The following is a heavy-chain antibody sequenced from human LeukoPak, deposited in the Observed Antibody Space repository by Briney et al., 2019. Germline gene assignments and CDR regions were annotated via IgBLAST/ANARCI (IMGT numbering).Heavy chain of an antibody. CDR3: VAEYYDFSTGDN. CDR2: INHGGGER. V-gene: IGHV3-7*01. J-gene: IGHJ4*02. Sequence: GGSLRLSCAASGFSISHYYMSWVRQAPGKGPEWVANINHGGGERDYVDSVKGRFTISRDNAKNSLYLQMNSLRAEDTATYYCVAEYYDFSTGDNWGQGTLVTVSS. CDR1: GFSISHYY. D-gene: IGHD3-3*01.